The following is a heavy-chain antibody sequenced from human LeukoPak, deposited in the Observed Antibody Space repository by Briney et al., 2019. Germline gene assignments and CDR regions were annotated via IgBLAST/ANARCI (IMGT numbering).Heavy chain of an antibody. V-gene: IGHV3-23*01. CDR1: GFTFDNYA. CDR3: AKDQGICTTTNCYNYYFDF. J-gene: IGHJ4*02. D-gene: IGHD2-2*02. CDR2: ISGTGGRT. Sequence: PGGSLRLSCAASGFTFDNYAMSWVRQAPGKGLEWVSAISGTGGRTYYADSVKGRFPISRDNSKNTLYLQMNSLRAEDTAVYYCAKDQGICTTTNCYNYYFDFWGQGTLVTVSS.